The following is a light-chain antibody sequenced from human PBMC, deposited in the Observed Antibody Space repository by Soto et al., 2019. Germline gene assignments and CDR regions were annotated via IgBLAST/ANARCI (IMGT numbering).Light chain of an antibody. V-gene: IGKV1-12*01. CDR2: ASS. J-gene: IGKJ1*01. CDR1: QDIGNW. CDR3: LQTTSFPCT. Sequence: DIQMTQSPSSVSASVGDRVNITCRATQDIGNWLAWYQQKQGKAPKLLISASSSLQTGVPSRFSGRGSGTDFTLMISSLQPEDCSIYWCLQTTSFPCTFGQGTKVEIK.